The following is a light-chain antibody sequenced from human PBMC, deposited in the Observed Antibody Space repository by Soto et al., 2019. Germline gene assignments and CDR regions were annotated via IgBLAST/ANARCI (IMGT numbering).Light chain of an antibody. CDR2: DVS. Sequence: QSVLTQPASVSGSPGQSISISCTGTSSDIGGYYYVSWYQQHSDKAPKLIIYDVSNRPSGVSDRFSGSKSGNTASLTISGLQAEDEADYYCTSYSSSSTLVLFGGGTKLTVL. V-gene: IGLV2-14*03. CDR3: TSYSSSSTLVL. CDR1: SSDIGGYYY. J-gene: IGLJ2*01.